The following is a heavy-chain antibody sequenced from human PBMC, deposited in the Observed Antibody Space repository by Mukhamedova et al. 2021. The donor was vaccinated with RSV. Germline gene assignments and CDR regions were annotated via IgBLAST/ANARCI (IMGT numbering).Heavy chain of an antibody. Sequence: SGYYWGWIRQPPGKGLEWIGSIYHSGSTYYNPSLKSRVTISVDTSKNQFSLKLSSVTAADTAVYYCARTSAYFDYWGQGTLVTV. CDR3: ARTSAYFDY. CDR1: SGYY. V-gene: IGHV4-38-2*01. J-gene: IGHJ4*02. CDR2: IYHSGST.